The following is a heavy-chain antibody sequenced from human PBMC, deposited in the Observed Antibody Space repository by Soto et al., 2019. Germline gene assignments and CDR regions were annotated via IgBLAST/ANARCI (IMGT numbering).Heavy chain of an antibody. V-gene: IGHV4-59*01. CDR1: GGSISSYY. CDR2: IYYSGST. D-gene: IGHD3-22*01. CDR3: ARDGEYYYDSSGYYYPSRYFDY. Sequence: SETLSLSCTVSGGSISSYYWSWIQQPPGKGLEWIGYIYYSGSTNYNPSLKSRVTISVDTSKNQFSLKLSSVTAADTAVYYCARDGEYYYDSSGYYYPSRYFDYWGQGTLVTVS. J-gene: IGHJ4*02.